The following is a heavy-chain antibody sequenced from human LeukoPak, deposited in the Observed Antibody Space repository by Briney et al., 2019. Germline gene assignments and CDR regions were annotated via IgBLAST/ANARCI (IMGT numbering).Heavy chain of an antibody. D-gene: IGHD5-18*01. CDR1: GFTFSSYG. V-gene: IGHV3-30*03. J-gene: IGHJ4*02. Sequence: GSLRLSCAASGFTFSSYGMHWVRQAPGKGLEWVAVISYDGGNKYYADSVKGRFTISRDNSKNTLYLQMNSLRAEDTAVYYCASAGGDSYGAFDYWGQGTLVTVSS. CDR2: ISYDGGNK. CDR3: ASAGGDSYGAFDY.